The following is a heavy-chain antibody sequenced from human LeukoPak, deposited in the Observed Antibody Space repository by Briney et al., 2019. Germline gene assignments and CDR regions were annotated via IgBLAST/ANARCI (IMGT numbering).Heavy chain of an antibody. CDR1: GYSFTSYW. Sequence: GESLKIPCKGSGYSFTSYWIGWVRQMPGKGLEWMGIIYPGDSDTRYSPSFQGQVTISADKSISTAYLQWSSLKASDTAMYYCATHSGPHYYYYGMDVWGQGTTVTVSS. J-gene: IGHJ6*02. CDR3: ATHSGPHYYYYGMDV. D-gene: IGHD3-10*01. V-gene: IGHV5-51*01. CDR2: IYPGDSDT.